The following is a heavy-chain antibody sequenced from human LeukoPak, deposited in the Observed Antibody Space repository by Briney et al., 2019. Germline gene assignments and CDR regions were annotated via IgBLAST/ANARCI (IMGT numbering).Heavy chain of an antibody. CDR2: IYTSGST. J-gene: IGHJ4*02. CDR1: GGSISRGSYY. Sequence: SDTLSLTCTVSGGSISRGSYYGSWIRQPPGKGLEWIGRIYTSGSTNYNPSLKSRVTISVDTSKNQFSLKLSSVTAADTAVYYCARESAAAGTVDYWGQGTLVTVSS. V-gene: IGHV4-61*02. CDR3: ARESAAAGTVDY. D-gene: IGHD6-13*01.